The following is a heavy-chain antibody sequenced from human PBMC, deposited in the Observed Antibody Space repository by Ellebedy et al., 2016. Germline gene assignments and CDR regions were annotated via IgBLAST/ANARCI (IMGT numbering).Heavy chain of an antibody. CDR1: GFTFSSYA. V-gene: IGHV3-23*01. J-gene: IGHJ4*02. CDR3: SGYYPYFDY. D-gene: IGHD3-22*01. Sequence: GGSLRLXXAASGFTFSSYAMSWVRQAPGKGLEWVSSISGSGGSTYYADSVKGRFTISRDNSKNTLYLQMNSLRAEDTAVYYCSGYYPYFDYWGQGTLVTVSS. CDR2: ISGSGGST.